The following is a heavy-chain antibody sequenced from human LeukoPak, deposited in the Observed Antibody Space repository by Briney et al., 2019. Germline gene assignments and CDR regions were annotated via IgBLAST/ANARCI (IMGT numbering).Heavy chain of an antibody. CDR1: GFTFSSYG. CDR2: ISYDGSNK. V-gene: IGHV3-30*18. CDR3: AKDLRDESFDY. J-gene: IGHJ4*02. Sequence: GGSLRLSCAASGFTFSSYGMHWVRQAPGKGLEWVAVISYDGSNKYYADSVKGRFTISRDNSKNTLYLQMNSLRAEDTAVYYCAKDLRDESFDYWGQGTLVTVPS. D-gene: IGHD3-10*01.